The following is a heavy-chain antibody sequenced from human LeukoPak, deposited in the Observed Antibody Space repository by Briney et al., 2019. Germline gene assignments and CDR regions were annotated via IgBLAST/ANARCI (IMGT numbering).Heavy chain of an antibody. CDR1: GGTFTSYA. D-gene: IGHD2-2*01. J-gene: IGHJ5*02. CDR3: ARGGVVPAARNWFDP. Sequence: ASVKVSCKASGGTFTSYAISWVRQAPGQGLEWRGGIIPIIGTANYAQKFQGRVTITADKPTSTAYMELSSLRSDDTAGYYCARGGVVPAARNWFDPWGQGTLVTVSS. CDR2: IIPIIGTA. V-gene: IGHV1-69*06.